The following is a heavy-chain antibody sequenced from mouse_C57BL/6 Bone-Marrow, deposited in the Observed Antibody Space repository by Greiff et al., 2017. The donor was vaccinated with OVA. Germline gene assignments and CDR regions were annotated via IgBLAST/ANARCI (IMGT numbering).Heavy chain of an antibody. V-gene: IGHV1-81*01. CDR1: GYTFTSYG. CDR2: IYPTSGNP. D-gene: IGHD2-4*01. J-gene: IGHJ3*01. CDR3: ARGNYDDDGFAY. Sequence: VQLQQSGAELARPGASVKLSCKASGYTFTSYGISWVKQRPGQGLEWIGEIYPTSGNPYYNEKFKGKATLTADKSSSTAYMELRSLTSEDSAVYFCARGNYDDDGFAYWGQGTLVTVSA.